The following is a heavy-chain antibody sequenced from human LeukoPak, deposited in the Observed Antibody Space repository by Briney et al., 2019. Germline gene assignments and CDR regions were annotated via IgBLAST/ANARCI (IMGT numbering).Heavy chain of an antibody. CDR2: IYSDGST. J-gene: IGHJ5*02. CDR3: ARAYDP. V-gene: IGHV3-53*01. Sequence: GGSLRLSCAASGFAVSSNYISWVRQAPGKGLEWVSVIYSDGSTFYADSVRGRFTIFRDISKNTVYLQMNSLRAEDTAMYYCARAYDPWGQGTLVTVSS. CDR1: GFAVSSNY.